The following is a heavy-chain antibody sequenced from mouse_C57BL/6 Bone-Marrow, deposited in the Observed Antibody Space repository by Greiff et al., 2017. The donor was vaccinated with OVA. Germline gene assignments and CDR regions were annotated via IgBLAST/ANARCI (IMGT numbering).Heavy chain of an antibody. D-gene: IGHD1-1*01. CDR2: FSSGGSYT. CDR1: GFTFSSYG. Sequence: EVKLVESGGDLVKPGGSLKLSCAASGFTFSSYGMSWVRQTPDQRLEWVATFSSGGSYTYYPDSVKGRFTISRDNAKNTLYLQMSSLKSEDTAMYYCARHYYGSFDYWGQGTTLTVSS. CDR3: ARHYYGSFDY. J-gene: IGHJ2*01. V-gene: IGHV5-6*01.